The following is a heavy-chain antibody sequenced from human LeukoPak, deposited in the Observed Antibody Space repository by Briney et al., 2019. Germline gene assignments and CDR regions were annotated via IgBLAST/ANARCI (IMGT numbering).Heavy chain of an antibody. Sequence: GGSLRLSCAASGFTFSSYWMHWVRQAPGKGLVWVSRIKSDGSTNYADSVKGRFTISRDNAKNTVSLQMNSLRAEDTGVYYCARAPSEIGGYCPEYFRHWGQGTLVTVSS. D-gene: IGHD2-21*01. V-gene: IGHV3-74*01. CDR1: GFTFSSYW. CDR3: ARAPSEIGGYCPEYFRH. CDR2: IKSDGST. J-gene: IGHJ1*01.